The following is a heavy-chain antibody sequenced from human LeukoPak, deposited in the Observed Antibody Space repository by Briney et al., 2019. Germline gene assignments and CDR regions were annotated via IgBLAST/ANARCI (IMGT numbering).Heavy chain of an antibody. CDR3: ARKRTRYDSSGPRLRYYYYYMDV. CDR2: INHSGST. D-gene: IGHD3-22*01. CDR1: GGPISSSTFY. V-gene: IGHV4-39*07. Sequence: PSETLSLTCTVSGGPISSSTFYWGWIRQPPGKGLEWIGEINHSGSTNYNPSLKRRVTISVDTSKNQFSLKLSSVTAADTAVYYCARKRTRYDSSGPRLRYYYYYMDVWGKGTTVTISS. J-gene: IGHJ6*03.